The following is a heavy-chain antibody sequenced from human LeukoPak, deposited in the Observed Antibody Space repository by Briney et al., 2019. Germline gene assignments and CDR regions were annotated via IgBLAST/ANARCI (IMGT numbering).Heavy chain of an antibody. CDR2: INPNSGYT. V-gene: IGHV1-2*06. Sequence: GASVKVSCKASGYTFTYYYMHGVRQAPGQGLEWMGRINPNSGYTNYAQKFQGRVTMTRDTSISTAYMELSRLRSDDTAVYYCARDQGEWLVKDDAFDIWGQGTMVTVSS. CDR3: ARDQGEWLVKDDAFDI. J-gene: IGHJ3*02. CDR1: GYTFTYYY. D-gene: IGHD6-19*01.